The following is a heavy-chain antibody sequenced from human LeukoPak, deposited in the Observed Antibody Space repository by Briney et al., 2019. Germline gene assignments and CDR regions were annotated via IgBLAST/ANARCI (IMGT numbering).Heavy chain of an antibody. J-gene: IGHJ5*02. V-gene: IGHV4-39*01. CDR2: IYYSGST. CDR1: GGSISSSSYY. Sequence: SETLSLTCTVSGGSISSSSYYWGWIRQPPGKGLEWIGSIYYSGSTYYNPSLKSRVTISVDTSKNQFSLKLSSVTAADTAVYYCARRNPTHNWFDPWGQGTQVTVSS. CDR3: ARRNPTHNWFDP.